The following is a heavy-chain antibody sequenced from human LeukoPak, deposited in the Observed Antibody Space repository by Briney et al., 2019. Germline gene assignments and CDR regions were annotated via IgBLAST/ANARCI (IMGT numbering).Heavy chain of an antibody. CDR3: VREESGGYFDY. CDR2: ITPSVDTT. CDR1: GYTFTGYY. Sequence: ASVTVSCKASGYTFTGYYMHWVRQAPGQGLEWVGRITPSVDTTNYAQKFRDRVTMTRDTSTSTVYMELSSLRSEDTAVYHCVREESGGYFDYWGQGTLVTVSS. V-gene: IGHV1-46*01. D-gene: IGHD2-8*02. J-gene: IGHJ4*02.